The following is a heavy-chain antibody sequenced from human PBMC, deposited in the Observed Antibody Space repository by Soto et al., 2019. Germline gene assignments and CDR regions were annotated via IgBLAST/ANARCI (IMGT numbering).Heavy chain of an antibody. V-gene: IGHV3-9*01. J-gene: IGHJ6*02. CDR2: TTWNSDII. CDR1: GFTFDEYA. Sequence: EVQLVESGGGLVQPGRSLRLSCTASGFTFDEYAMHWVRQPLGKGLEWVSGTTWNSDIIAYADSVKGRFTISRDNAKNSLYLQMNSLRAEDTALYYCVRVNASGPYHSGMDVWGQGTTVTVSS. D-gene: IGHD6-19*01. CDR3: VRVNASGPYHSGMDV.